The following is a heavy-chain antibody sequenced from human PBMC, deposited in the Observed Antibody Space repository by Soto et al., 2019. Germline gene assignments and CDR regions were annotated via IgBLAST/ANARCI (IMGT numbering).Heavy chain of an antibody. V-gene: IGHV4-34*01. Sequence: SETLSLTCAVYGGSFSGYYWSWIRQPPGKGLEWIGEINHSGSTNYNPSLKSRVTISVDTSKNQFSLKLSSVTAADTAVYYCARDPRGSYYDYYFDYWGQGTLVTVSS. D-gene: IGHD1-26*01. CDR3: ARDPRGSYYDYYFDY. CDR1: GGSFSGYY. CDR2: INHSGST. J-gene: IGHJ4*02.